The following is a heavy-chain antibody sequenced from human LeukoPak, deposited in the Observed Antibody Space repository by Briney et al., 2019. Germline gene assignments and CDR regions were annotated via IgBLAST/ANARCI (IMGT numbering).Heavy chain of an antibody. D-gene: IGHD3-3*01. CDR2: IIPIFGTA. CDR3: ATENYDFWSGYY. J-gene: IGHJ4*02. CDR1: GGTFSSYA. V-gene: IGHV1-69*01. Sequence: SVKDSCKASGGTFSSYAISWVRQAPGQGLEWMGGIIPIFGTANYAQKFQGRVTITADESTSTAYMELSSLRSEDTAVYYCATENYDFWSGYYWGQGTLVTVSS.